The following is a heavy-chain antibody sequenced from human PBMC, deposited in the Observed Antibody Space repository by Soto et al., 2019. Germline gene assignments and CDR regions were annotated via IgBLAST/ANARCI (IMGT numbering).Heavy chain of an antibody. V-gene: IGHV4-30-4*01. CDR3: ARGSVDYYYDSSGYDY. Sequence: QVQLQESGPGLVKPSQTLSLTCTVSGGSISSGDYYWSWIRQPPGKGLEWIGYIYYSGSTYYNPSRKSRVTISVDTSKNQFALKLSSVTAADTAVYYCARGSVDYYYDSSGYDYWGQGTLVTVSS. CDR1: GGSISSGDYY. CDR2: IYYSGST. D-gene: IGHD3-22*01. J-gene: IGHJ4*02.